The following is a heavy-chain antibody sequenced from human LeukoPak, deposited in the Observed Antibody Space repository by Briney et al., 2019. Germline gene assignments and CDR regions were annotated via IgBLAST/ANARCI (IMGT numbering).Heavy chain of an antibody. Sequence: ASVRVSCKASGYTFTSYDINWVRQATGQGLEWMGWISAYNGNTNYAQKLQGRVTMTTDTSTTTAYMELRSLRSDDTAVYYCARVGVTGEFDYWGQGTLVTVSS. CDR2: ISAYNGNT. V-gene: IGHV1-18*01. D-gene: IGHD2-21*02. J-gene: IGHJ4*02. CDR1: GYTFTSYD. CDR3: ARVGVTGEFDY.